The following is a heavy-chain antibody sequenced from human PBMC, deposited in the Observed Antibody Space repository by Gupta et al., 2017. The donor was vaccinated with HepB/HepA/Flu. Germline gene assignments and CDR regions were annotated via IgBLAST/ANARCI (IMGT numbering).Heavy chain of an antibody. V-gene: IGHV1-18*01. CDR1: GYTFTSYG. D-gene: IGHD6-6*01. Sequence: QVQLVQSGAEVKKPGASVKVSCKASGYTFTSYGISWVRQAPGPGLEWMGWISAYNGNTNYAQKLQGRVTMTTDTSTSTAYMELRSLRSDDTAVYYCARGVVISSSSYYYYYYGMDVWGQGTTVTVSS. CDR2: ISAYNGNT. CDR3: ARGVVISSSSYYYYYYGMDV. J-gene: IGHJ6*02.